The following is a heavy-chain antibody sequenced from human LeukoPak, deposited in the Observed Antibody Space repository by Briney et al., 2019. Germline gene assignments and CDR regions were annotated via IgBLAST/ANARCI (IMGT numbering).Heavy chain of an antibody. J-gene: IGHJ4*02. CDR3: ARVRTAMEIGAY. V-gene: IGHV3-43*02. D-gene: IGHD5-18*01. CDR1: GFTFGDFA. CDR2: ISEDGDT. Sequence: GGSLRLSCAASGFTFGDFAMHWVRHAPGKGLEWVSLISEDGDTYYGDSVKGRFTVSRDNSKNSLYLQMNSLRTEDTGLYYCARVRTAMEIGAYWGQGTLVTVSS.